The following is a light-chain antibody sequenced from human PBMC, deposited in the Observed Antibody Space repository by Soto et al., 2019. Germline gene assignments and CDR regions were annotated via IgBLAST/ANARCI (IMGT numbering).Light chain of an antibody. CDR1: QGISSS. CDR2: AAS. CDR3: KQLNIYRWT. V-gene: IGKV1-9*01. J-gene: IGKJ1*01. Sequence: QLTQSPSSLSVAVGDRVTVTCRASQGISSSLAWSQQKPGKAPKLLIYAASTLQSVVPSRFSGSGSWTDFTLTILRLQPEDFATYYCKQLNIYRWTFGQGTQVEIK.